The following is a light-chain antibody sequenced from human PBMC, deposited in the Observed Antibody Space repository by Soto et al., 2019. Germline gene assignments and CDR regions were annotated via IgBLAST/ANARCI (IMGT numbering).Light chain of an antibody. Sequence: QSALTQPASVSGSPRQSITISCTGTSSDVGDGDFVSWYQQRPGNAPKLMIYKVSNRPSGVSNRFSGSKSGNTASLTISGLQAEDEAYYYCCSYTRSYTWVFGGGTKLTVL. V-gene: IGLV2-14*01. CDR2: KVS. J-gene: IGLJ3*02. CDR1: SSDVGDGDF. CDR3: CSYTRSYTWV.